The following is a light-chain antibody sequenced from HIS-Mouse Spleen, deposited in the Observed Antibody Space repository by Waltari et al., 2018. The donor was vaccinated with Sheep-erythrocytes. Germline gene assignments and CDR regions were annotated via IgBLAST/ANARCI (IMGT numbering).Light chain of an antibody. CDR3: QAWDSSTAV. CDR1: ALPKKY. V-gene: IGLV3-1*01. CDR2: EDS. J-gene: IGLJ2*01. Sequence: SYEPTQPPSVSVSPGQTARITCSGDALPKKYAYWYQQKSGQAPVLVIYEDSKRPSGIPERFSGSNSGNTATLTISWTQAMDEADYYCQAWDSSTAVFGGGTKLTVL.